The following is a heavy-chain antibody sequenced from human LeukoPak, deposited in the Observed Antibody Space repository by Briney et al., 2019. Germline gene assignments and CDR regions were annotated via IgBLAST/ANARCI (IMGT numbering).Heavy chain of an antibody. V-gene: IGHV3-23*01. J-gene: IGHJ3*02. CDR2: ISGSGGST. D-gene: IGHD3-16*01. Sequence: GGSLRLSCAASGFSFSHAWMSWVRQAPGKGLEWVSAISGSGGSTYYADSVKGRFTISRDNSKNTLYLQMNSLRAEDTAVYYCAKRPLRVVRGSAFDIWGQGTMVTVSS. CDR1: GFSFSHAW. CDR3: AKRPLRVVRGSAFDI.